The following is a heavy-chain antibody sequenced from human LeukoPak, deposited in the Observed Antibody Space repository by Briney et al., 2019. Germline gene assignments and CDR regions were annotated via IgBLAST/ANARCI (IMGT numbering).Heavy chain of an antibody. CDR1: GASISNYY. CDR2: IFYSGTT. CDR3: ARFTTVVPAFWNFDL. J-gene: IGHJ2*01. Sequence: KPSETLSLTCTVSGASISNYYWSWIRQPPGKGLEWIGYIFYSGTTNYNPSLKSRVTVSLDTSKNQFSLQLRSVTAADTAVYYCARFTTVVPAFWNFDLWGRGTLVTVSS. D-gene: IGHD4-23*01. V-gene: IGHV4-59*08.